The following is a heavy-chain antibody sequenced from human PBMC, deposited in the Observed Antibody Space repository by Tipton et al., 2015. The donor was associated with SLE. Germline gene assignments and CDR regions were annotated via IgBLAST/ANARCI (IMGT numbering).Heavy chain of an antibody. D-gene: IGHD1-26*01. CDR1: GFTFSNYA. CDR3: ARPTRSSGAFFDY. Sequence: RSLRLSCAASGFTFSNYAMHWVRRAPGKGLDWVAVVSYGGDDKYYADSVKGRFAISRDNSKSMLYLQMNSLRPEDSAVYYCARPTRSSGAFFDYWGQGTLLIVSS. J-gene: IGHJ4*02. CDR2: VSYGGDDK. V-gene: IGHV3-30*09.